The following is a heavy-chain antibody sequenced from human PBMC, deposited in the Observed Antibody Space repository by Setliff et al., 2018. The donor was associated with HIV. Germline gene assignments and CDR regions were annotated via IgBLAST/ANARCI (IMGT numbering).Heavy chain of an antibody. Sequence: KLPETLSLTCTVSGGSISSSNWWSWVRQPPGKGLEWIGEIYHSGGTNYNPSLKSRVTISLDKSKNHFSLELRSVTAADTAVYYCARGVNPTYYDFWGGNYMRKYCYYYMDVWGKGTTVTVSS. CDR1: GGSISSSNW. D-gene: IGHD3-3*01. CDR2: IYHSGGT. J-gene: IGHJ6*03. CDR3: ARGVNPTYYDFWGGNYMRKYCYYYMDV. V-gene: IGHV4-4*03.